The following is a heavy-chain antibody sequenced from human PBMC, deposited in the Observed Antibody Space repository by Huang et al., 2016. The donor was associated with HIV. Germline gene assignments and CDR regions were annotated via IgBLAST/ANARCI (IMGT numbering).Heavy chain of an antibody. CDR1: GYTLTESS. D-gene: IGHD2-21*01. CDR2: FAPDNGET. CDR3: AAGYDTYYDI. V-gene: IGHV1-24*01. J-gene: IGHJ3*02. Sequence: QVKLVQSGAAVQKPGASVKVSCKVSGYTLTESSIHWVRQAPGKGLEWSGGFAPDNGETIYAQNFQGSTTITEDTSTDTAYRELHSLRPEDTAVYYWAAGYDTYYDIWGQGTMVIASS.